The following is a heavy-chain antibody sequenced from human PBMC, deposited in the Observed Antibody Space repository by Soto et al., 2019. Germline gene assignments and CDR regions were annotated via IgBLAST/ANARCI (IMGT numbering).Heavy chain of an antibody. CDR2: IKSKTNGGTT. D-gene: IGHD2-2*01. J-gene: IGHJ4*02. Sequence: GGSLRLSCEASGLTFSNAWMTWVRQAPGKGLEWVGRIKSKTNGGTTDYDAPVKGRFTISRDDSKNTLYLQMNSLKIEDTAVYYCTTDRCSSTSCSDYWAQGTLVTVSS. CDR3: TTDRCSSTSCSDY. V-gene: IGHV3-15*01. CDR1: GLTFSNAW.